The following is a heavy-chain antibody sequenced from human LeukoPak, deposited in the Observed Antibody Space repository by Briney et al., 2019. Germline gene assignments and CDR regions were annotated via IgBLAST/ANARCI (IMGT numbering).Heavy chain of an antibody. J-gene: IGHJ4*02. V-gene: IGHV3-21*01. Sequence: KPGGSLRLSCAASGFTFSSYSMNWVRQAPGKGLEWVSSISSSSSYIYYADSVKGRFTISGDNAKNSLYLQMNSLRAEDTAVYYCARRYCSGGSCYTFDYWGQGTLVTVSS. D-gene: IGHD2-15*01. CDR3: ARRYCSGGSCYTFDY. CDR2: ISSSSSYI. CDR1: GFTFSSYS.